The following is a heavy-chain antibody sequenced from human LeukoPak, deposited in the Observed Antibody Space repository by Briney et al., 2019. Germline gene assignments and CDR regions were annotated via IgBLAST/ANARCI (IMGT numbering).Heavy chain of an antibody. D-gene: IGHD1-1*01. CDR2: IIPIFGTA. CDR3: ARALVQLEQIHWFDP. CDR1: GGTFSSYA. V-gene: IGHV1-69*13. Sequence: SVKVSCKASGGTFSSYAISWARQAPGQGLEWMGGIIPIFGTANYAQKFQGRVTITADESTSTAYMELSSLRSEDTAVYYCARALVQLEQIHWFDPWGQGTLVTVSS. J-gene: IGHJ5*02.